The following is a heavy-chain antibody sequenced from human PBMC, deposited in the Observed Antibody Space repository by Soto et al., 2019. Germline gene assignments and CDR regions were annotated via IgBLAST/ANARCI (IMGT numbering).Heavy chain of an antibody. CDR3: ARDAVGATTFFGYFDY. D-gene: IGHD1-26*01. Sequence: QVQLVESGGGVVQPGRSLRLSCAASGFTFSGYGMHWVRQAPGKGLEWVAITRHDGSNTYYADSVRGRFTISRDNPKKTLYLQMDSLRAEDTAVYYCARDAVGATTFFGYFDYWGQGTLVTVSS. V-gene: IGHV3-33*01. CDR1: GFTFSGYG. CDR2: TRHDGSNT. J-gene: IGHJ4*02.